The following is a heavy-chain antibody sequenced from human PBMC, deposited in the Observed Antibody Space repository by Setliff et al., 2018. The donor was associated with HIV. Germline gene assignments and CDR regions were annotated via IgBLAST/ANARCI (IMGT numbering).Heavy chain of an antibody. J-gene: IGHJ6*03. Sequence: ASVKVSCKASGYTFTGHYMHWVRQAPGQGLEWVGWISPYTGKTKYAQNVQGRVTMTTDTSTSTAYMELRSLRSDDTAVYYCARESRRQLVLSNYYYFMDVWGKGTTVTVSS. CDR3: ARESRRQLVLSNYYYFMDV. D-gene: IGHD6-13*01. CDR1: GYTFTGHY. V-gene: IGHV1-18*04. CDR2: ISPYTGKT.